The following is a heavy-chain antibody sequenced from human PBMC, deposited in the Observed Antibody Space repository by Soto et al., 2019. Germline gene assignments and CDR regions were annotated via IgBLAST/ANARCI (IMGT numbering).Heavy chain of an antibody. J-gene: IGHJ3*02. Sequence: SVKVSCKASGGTFSSYAISWVRQAPGQGLEWMGGIIPIFGTANYAQKFQGRVTITADESTSTAYMELSSLRSEDTAVYYCARDFSSGHDAFDIWGQGTMVTVSS. D-gene: IGHD6-19*01. CDR3: ARDFSSGHDAFDI. CDR1: GGTFSSYA. CDR2: IIPIFGTA. V-gene: IGHV1-69*13.